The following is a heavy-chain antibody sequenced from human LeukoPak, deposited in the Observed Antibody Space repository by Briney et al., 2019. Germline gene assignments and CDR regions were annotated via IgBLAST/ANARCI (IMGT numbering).Heavy chain of an antibody. CDR1: GFTFSSYG. D-gene: IGHD5-18*01. V-gene: IGHV3-30*19. Sequence: GGSLRLSCAASGFTFSSYGMHWVRQAPGKGLEWVAVISYDGSNKYYADSVKGRFTISRDNSKNTLYLQMNSLRAEDTAVYYCARIQLWPDHDAFDIWGQGTMVTVSS. CDR3: ARIQLWPDHDAFDI. CDR2: ISYDGSNK. J-gene: IGHJ3*02.